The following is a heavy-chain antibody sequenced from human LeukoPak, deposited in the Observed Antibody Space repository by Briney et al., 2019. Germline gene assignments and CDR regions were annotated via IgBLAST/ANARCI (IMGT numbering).Heavy chain of an antibody. CDR1: GGSISSSSYY. CDR3: ARTSSGARYGDHRDI. D-gene: IGHD4-17*01. V-gene: IGHV4-39*01. CDR2: IYYSGST. Sequence: SETLSLTCTVSGGSISSSSYYWGWIRQPPGKGLEWIGSIYYSGSTYYNPSLKSRVTISVDTSKNQFSLKLSSVTAADTAVYYCARTSSGARYGDHRDIWGQGTMVTVSS. J-gene: IGHJ3*02.